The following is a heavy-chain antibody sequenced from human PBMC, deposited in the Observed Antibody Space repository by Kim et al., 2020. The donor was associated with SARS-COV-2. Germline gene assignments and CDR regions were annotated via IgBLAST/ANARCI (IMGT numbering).Heavy chain of an antibody. J-gene: IGHJ5*02. V-gene: IGHV1-2*02. CDR3: TRGFEVGYSYGYGWFDP. D-gene: IGHD5-18*01. CDR1: GYTFTGYY. Sequence: ASVKVSCKASGYTFTGYYMHWVRQAPGQGLEWMGWINPNSGGTNYAQKFQGRVTMTRDTSISTAYMELSRLRSDDTAVYYCTRGFEVGYSYGYGWFDPWGQGTLVTVSS. CDR2: INPNSGGT.